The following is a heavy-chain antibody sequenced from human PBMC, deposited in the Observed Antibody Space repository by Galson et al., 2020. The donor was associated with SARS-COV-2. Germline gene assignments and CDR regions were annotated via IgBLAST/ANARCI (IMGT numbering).Heavy chain of an antibody. CDR2: ISYDGSSK. CDR3: AKDLVTFRLGDDAFDI. CDR1: GFTFSTYG. Sequence: GGSLRLSCAASGFTFSTYGMHWVRQAPGKGLEWVALISYDGSSKYYADSVKGRITISRDNSKNMLYLQLNSLRAEDTAVYYCAKDLVTFRLGDDAFDIWGQGTMVTVSS. D-gene: IGHD3-9*01. V-gene: IGHV3-30*18. J-gene: IGHJ3*02.